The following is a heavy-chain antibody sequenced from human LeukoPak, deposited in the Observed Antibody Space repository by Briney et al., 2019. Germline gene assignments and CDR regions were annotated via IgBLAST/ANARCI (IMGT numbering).Heavy chain of an antibody. Sequence: NPSETLSLTCTVSGGSISRYYWSWIRQPPGTGLEWIGYIYYTGRADYNPSLKSRVSMSVDTSENQFSLRVNSMTAADTAVYYCARGDFWSGAPTDWGQGTLVTVSS. CDR1: GGSISRYY. CDR3: ARGDFWSGAPTD. J-gene: IGHJ4*02. CDR2: IYYTGRA. V-gene: IGHV4-59*01. D-gene: IGHD3-3*01.